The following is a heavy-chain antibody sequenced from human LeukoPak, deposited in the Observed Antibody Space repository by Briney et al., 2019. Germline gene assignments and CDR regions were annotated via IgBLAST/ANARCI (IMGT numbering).Heavy chain of an antibody. Sequence: PGRSLRLSCAASGFTFSSYAMHWVRQAPGKGLEYVAVISYDGRNKYYADSVKGRFTISRDTSKNTLYLQMNSLRAEDTAVYYCARDNLRCFDWLLGWGGYYYYYCMDVWGQGTTVTVSS. J-gene: IGHJ6*02. CDR1: GFTFSSYA. V-gene: IGHV3-30*04. CDR2: ISYDGRNK. D-gene: IGHD3-9*01. CDR3: ARDNLRCFDWLLGWGGYYYYYCMDV.